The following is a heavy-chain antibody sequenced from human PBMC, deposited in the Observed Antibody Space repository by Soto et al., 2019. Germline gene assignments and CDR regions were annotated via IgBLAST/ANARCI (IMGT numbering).Heavy chain of an antibody. CDR3: AKTFFSGSGSYRGWFDP. J-gene: IGHJ5*02. V-gene: IGHV3-23*01. D-gene: IGHD3-10*01. Sequence: GGSLRLSCAASGFMFSSYAMSWGRQAPGKGLEWVSVISGSGDNTYYADSVKGRFTISRDSSKDTLYLQMNSLRADDTAVYYCAKTFFSGSGSYRGWFDPWGQGTQVTVSS. CDR1: GFMFSSYA. CDR2: ISGSGDNT.